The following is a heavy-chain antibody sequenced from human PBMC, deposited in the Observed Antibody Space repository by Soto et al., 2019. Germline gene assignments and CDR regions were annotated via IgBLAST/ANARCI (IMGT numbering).Heavy chain of an antibody. Sequence: SETLSLTCTVSGGSISSGDYYWSWIRQPPGKGLEWIGYIYYGGSTYYNPSLKSRVTISVDTSKNQFSLKLSSVTAADTAVYYCASSYDSSGYYGYWGQGTLVTVS. D-gene: IGHD3-22*01. CDR1: GGSISSGDYY. J-gene: IGHJ4*02. V-gene: IGHV4-30-4*01. CDR3: ASSYDSSGYYGY. CDR2: IYYGGST.